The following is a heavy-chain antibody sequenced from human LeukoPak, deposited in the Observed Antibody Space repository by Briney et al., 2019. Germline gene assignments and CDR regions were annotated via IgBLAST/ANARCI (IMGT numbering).Heavy chain of an antibody. CDR1: GFTFSSYW. CDR3: ARDISYDFWSGYSFKAFDI. J-gene: IGHJ3*02. V-gene: IGHV3-7*01. D-gene: IGHD3-3*01. CDR2: IKQDGSEK. Sequence: PGGSLRLSCAAPGFTFSSYWMSWVRQAPGKGLEWVANIKQDGSEKYYVDSVKGRFTISRDNAKNSLYLQMNSLRAEDTAVYYCARDISYDFWSGYSFKAFDIWGQGTMVTVSS.